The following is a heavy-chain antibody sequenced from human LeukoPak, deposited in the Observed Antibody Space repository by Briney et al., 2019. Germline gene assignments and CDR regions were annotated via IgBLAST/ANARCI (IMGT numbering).Heavy chain of an antibody. Sequence: PSETLSLTCTVSGGSISSGGYYWSWIRQHPGKGLEWIGYIYYSGSTYYNPSLKSRVTISVDTSKNQFSLKLSSVTAADTAVYYCASLKGQQLASYYFDYWGQGTLDTVSS. CDR2: IYYSGST. V-gene: IGHV4-31*03. CDR3: ASLKGQQLASYYFDY. CDR1: GGSISSGGYY. D-gene: IGHD6-13*01. J-gene: IGHJ4*02.